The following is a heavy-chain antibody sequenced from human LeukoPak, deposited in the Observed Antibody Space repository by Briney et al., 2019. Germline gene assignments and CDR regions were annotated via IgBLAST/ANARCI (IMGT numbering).Heavy chain of an antibody. V-gene: IGHV3-23*01. Sequence: SGASLRLSCAASGFTFSSYAMSWVRQAPGKGLEWVSAISGSGGSTYYADSVKGRFTISRDNSKNTLYLQMNSLRAEDTAVYYCAKGMDSSDWLFDYWGQGTLVTVSS. CDR2: ISGSGGST. J-gene: IGHJ4*02. D-gene: IGHD6-19*01. CDR1: GFTFSSYA. CDR3: AKGMDSSDWLFDY.